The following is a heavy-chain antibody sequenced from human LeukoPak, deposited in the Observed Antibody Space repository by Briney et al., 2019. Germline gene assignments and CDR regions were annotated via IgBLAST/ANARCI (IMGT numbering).Heavy chain of an antibody. CDR3: ARDIWPVIAVAGTGIDY. Sequence: ASVKVSCKASGYTFTSYGISWVRQAPGQGLEWMGWISAYNGNTNYAQKLQGRVTMTTDTSTSTAYMELRSLRSDDTAVYYCARDIWPVIAVAGTGIDYWGQGTLVTVSS. CDR1: GYTFTSYG. CDR2: ISAYNGNT. V-gene: IGHV1-18*01. J-gene: IGHJ4*02. D-gene: IGHD6-19*01.